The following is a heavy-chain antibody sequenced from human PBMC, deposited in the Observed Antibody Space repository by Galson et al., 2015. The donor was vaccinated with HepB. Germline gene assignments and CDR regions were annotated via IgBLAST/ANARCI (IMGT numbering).Heavy chain of an antibody. V-gene: IGHV1-8*01. CDR2: MNPNSGNT. J-gene: IGHJ5*02. CDR3: ARGYVVVVPAFTSRFDP. D-gene: IGHD2-2*01. Sequence: SVKVSCKASGYTFTSYDINWVRQATGQGLEWMGWMNPNSGNTGYAQKFQGRVTMTRNTSISTAYMELSSLRSEDTAVYYCARGYVVVVPAFTSRFDPWGQGTLDTVSS. CDR1: GYTFTSYD.